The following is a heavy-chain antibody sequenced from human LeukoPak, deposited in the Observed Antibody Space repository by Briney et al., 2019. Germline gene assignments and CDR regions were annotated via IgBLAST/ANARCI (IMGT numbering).Heavy chain of an antibody. CDR2: NRYDGSES. Sequence: GGSLRLSCAASGFTLSGHWMHWFRQPPGKGLAWVSRNRYDGSESYYADSVKGRFTISRDNAKNTLYLQMNSLRVEDTAVYYCAKSDWFDPWGQGTLVTVSS. J-gene: IGHJ5*02. CDR1: GFTLSGHW. V-gene: IGHV3-74*01. CDR3: AKSDWFDP.